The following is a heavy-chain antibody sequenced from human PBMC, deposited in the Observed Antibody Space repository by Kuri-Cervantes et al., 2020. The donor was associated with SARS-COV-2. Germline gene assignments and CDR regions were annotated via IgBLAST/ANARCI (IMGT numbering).Heavy chain of an antibody. CDR2: ISYDGSNK. J-gene: IGHJ6*02. Sequence: GESLKISCAASGFTFSSYGMHWVRQAPGKGLEWVAVISYDGSNKYYADSVKGRFTISRDNSKNTLYLQMNSLRAEDTAVYYCAKGISWFGELNIGVPYYYGMDVWGQGTTVTVSS. CDR3: AKGISWFGELNIGVPYYYGMDV. V-gene: IGHV3-30*18. CDR1: GFTFSSYG. D-gene: IGHD3-10*01.